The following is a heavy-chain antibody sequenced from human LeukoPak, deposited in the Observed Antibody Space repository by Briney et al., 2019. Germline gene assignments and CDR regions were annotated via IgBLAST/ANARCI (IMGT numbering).Heavy chain of an antibody. V-gene: IGHV4-30-2*01. CDR3: ARGGAWGIFGVVKLGPPDY. CDR1: GGSISSGGYS. Sequence: TSETLSLTCAVSGGSISSGGYSWSWIRQPPGKGLEWIGYIYHSGSTYYNPSLKSRVTISVDRSKNQFSLKLSSVTAADTAVYYCARGGAWGIFGVVKLGPPDYWGQGTLVTVSS. D-gene: IGHD3-3*01. J-gene: IGHJ4*02. CDR2: IYHSGST.